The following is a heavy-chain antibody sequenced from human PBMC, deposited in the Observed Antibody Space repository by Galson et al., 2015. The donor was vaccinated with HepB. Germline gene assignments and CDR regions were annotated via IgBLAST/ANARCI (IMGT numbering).Heavy chain of an antibody. CDR3: ARDKRIAAAGGDFDY. D-gene: IGHD6-13*01. CDR2: ISSSSSYI. J-gene: IGHJ4*02. CDR1: GFTFSSYS. V-gene: IGHV3-21*01. Sequence: SLRLSCAASGFTFSSYSMNWVRQAPGKGLEWVSSISSSSSYIYYADSVKGRFTISRDNAKNSLYLQMNSLRAEDTAVYYCARDKRIAAAGGDFDYWGQGTLVTVSS.